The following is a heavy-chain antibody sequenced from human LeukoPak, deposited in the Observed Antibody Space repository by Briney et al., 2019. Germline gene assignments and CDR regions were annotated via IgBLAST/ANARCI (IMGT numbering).Heavy chain of an antibody. CDR1: GGSITGYY. CDR2: IYSGEST. Sequence: SETLSLTCTVSGGSITGYYWTCIRQPAGKGLEWIGRIYSGESTNYNPPLKSRVTMSVDTSKNQSSLKLSSVTAADTAVYYCATGRDADSARGYYDMDVWGQGTTVTVSS. J-gene: IGHJ6*02. CDR3: ATGRDADSARGYYDMDV. D-gene: IGHD5-24*01. V-gene: IGHV4-4*07.